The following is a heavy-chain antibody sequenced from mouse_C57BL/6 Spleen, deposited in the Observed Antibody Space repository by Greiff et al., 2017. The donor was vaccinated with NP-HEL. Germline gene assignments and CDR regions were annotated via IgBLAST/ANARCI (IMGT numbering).Heavy chain of an antibody. CDR1: GYAFSSYW. D-gene: IGHD2-4*01. CDR2: IYPGDGDT. Sequence: VQLVESGAELVKPGASVKISCKASGYAFSSYWMNWVKQRPGKGLEWIGQIYPGDGDTNYNGKFKSKATLTADKSSSTAYMQLSSLTSEDSAVYFCARSGGMGLRRGYAMDYWGQGTSVTVSS. J-gene: IGHJ4*01. CDR3: ARSGGMGLRRGYAMDY. V-gene: IGHV1-80*01.